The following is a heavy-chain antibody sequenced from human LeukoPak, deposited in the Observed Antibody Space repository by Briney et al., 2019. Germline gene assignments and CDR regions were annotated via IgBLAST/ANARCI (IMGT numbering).Heavy chain of an antibody. CDR3: ARRYSTSSVEDFDY. J-gene: IGHJ4*02. CDR1: GFTFSNYW. V-gene: IGHV3-7*01. CDR2: IKQDASEI. Sequence: GGSLRLSCAASGFTFSNYWMSWVRQAPGKGLEWVANIKQDASEIYYMDSVKGRFTISRDNAKNSLYLQMNSLRAEDTAVYYCARRYSTSSVEDFDYWGQGTLVTVSS. D-gene: IGHD6-6*01.